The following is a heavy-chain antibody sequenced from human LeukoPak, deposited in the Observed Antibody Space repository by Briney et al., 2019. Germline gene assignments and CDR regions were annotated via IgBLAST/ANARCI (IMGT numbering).Heavy chain of an antibody. D-gene: IGHD5-12*01. V-gene: IGHV1-46*01. Sequence: ASVKVSCKASGYTFTSYYMHWLRQAPGQGLEWMGIINPSGGSTSYAQKFQGRVAMTRDTSTSTVYMELSSLRSEDTAVYYCASRGYSGYEVFDYWGQGTLVTVSS. CDR3: ASRGYSGYEVFDY. CDR1: GYTFTSYY. J-gene: IGHJ4*02. CDR2: INPSGGST.